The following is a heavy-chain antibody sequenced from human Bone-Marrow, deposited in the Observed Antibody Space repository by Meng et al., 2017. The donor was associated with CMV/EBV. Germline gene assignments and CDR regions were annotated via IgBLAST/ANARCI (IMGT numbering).Heavy chain of an antibody. CDR1: GFTFSSYG. Sequence: GGSLRLSCAASGFTFSSYGMHWVRQAPGKGLEWVAVISYDGSNKYYADSVKGRFTISRDNSKNTLYLQMNSLRAEDTAVYYCARDHPNYCSSTSCYGSGGMDVWGQGTTVTVSS. CDR3: ARDHPNYCSSTSCYGSGGMDV. D-gene: IGHD2-2*01. V-gene: IGHV3-30*19. CDR2: ISYDGSNK. J-gene: IGHJ6*02.